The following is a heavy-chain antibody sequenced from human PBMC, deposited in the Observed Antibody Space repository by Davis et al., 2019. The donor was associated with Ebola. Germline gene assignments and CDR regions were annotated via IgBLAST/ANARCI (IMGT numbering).Heavy chain of an antibody. CDR2: IKQDGSEK. CDR3: ARQEDSSETGALYYYYYGMDV. Sequence: GGSLRLSFAASGFTFSSYWMSWVRQAPGKGLEWVANIKQDGSEKYYVDSVKGRFTISRDNAKNSLYLQMNNLRAEDTAVYYCARQEDSSETGALYYYYYGMDVWGQGTTVTVSS. CDR1: GFTFSSYW. J-gene: IGHJ6*02. D-gene: IGHD6-6*01. V-gene: IGHV3-7*01.